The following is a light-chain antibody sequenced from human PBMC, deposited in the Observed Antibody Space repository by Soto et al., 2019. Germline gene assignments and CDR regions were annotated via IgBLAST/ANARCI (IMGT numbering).Light chain of an antibody. J-gene: IGLJ1*01. V-gene: IGLV2-8*01. CDR3: SSYVGSNNFV. Sequence: QSALTQPPSASGSPGQSVTISCTGTSSDVGGYNYVSWYQQHPGKAPKLMIYDVSKRPSGVPDRFSGSKSGNTASLTVSGLQAEDEADYYCSSYVGSNNFVFGTGTKLTVI. CDR2: DVS. CDR1: SSDVGGYNY.